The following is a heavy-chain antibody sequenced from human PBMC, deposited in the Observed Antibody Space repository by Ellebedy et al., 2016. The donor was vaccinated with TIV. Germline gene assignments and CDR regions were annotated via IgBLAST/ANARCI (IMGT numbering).Heavy chain of an antibody. J-gene: IGHJ4*02. CDR2: ISSSGSTI. V-gene: IGHV3-11*04. Sequence: GESLKISXAASGFTFSDYYMSWIRQAPGKGLEWVSYISSSGSTIYYADSVKGRFTISRDNAKNSLYLQMNSLRAEDTAVYYCAQGSSGAYYFDYWGQGTLVTVSS. CDR1: GFTFSDYY. D-gene: IGHD3-22*01. CDR3: AQGSSGAYYFDY.